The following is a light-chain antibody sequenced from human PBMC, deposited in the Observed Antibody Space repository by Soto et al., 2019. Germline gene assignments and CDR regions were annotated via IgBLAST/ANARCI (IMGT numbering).Light chain of an antibody. CDR1: QDISNY. Sequence: DIQMTQSPSSLSASVGDRVTITCQASQDISNYLNWYQQKPGKAPKLLIYDASNLETGVPSRFSGSGSGTDFPFTISSLHPEDIVTYYCQQYDNPLYTFGQGTKLEIK. CDR3: QQYDNPLYT. V-gene: IGKV1-33*01. CDR2: DAS. J-gene: IGKJ2*01.